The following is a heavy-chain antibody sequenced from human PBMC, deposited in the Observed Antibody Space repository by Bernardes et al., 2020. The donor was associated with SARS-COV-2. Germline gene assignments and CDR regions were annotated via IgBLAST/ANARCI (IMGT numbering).Heavy chain of an antibody. Sequence: GGSLRLSCAASGFTFSSYEMNWVRQAPGKGLEWVSYISSSGSTIYYADSVKGRFTISRDNAKNSLYLQMNSLRAEDTAVYYCARASNNYVVDAFDIWGQGTMVTVSS. CDR2: ISSSGSTI. J-gene: IGHJ3*02. CDR1: GFTFSSYE. V-gene: IGHV3-48*03. D-gene: IGHD4-4*01. CDR3: ARASNNYVVDAFDI.